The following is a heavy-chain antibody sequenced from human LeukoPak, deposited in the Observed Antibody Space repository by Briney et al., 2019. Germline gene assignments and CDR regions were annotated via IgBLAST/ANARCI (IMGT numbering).Heavy chain of an antibody. Sequence: NTSETLSLTCTVSGGSISSGDYYWSWIRQPPGKGLEWIGYIYYSGSTYYSPSLKSRVTISVDTSKNQFSLKLSSVTAADTAVYYCARGAGKADYWGQGTLVTVSS. CDR1: GGSISSGDYY. CDR2: IYYSGST. CDR3: ARGAGKADY. D-gene: IGHD4-23*01. V-gene: IGHV4-30-4*01. J-gene: IGHJ4*02.